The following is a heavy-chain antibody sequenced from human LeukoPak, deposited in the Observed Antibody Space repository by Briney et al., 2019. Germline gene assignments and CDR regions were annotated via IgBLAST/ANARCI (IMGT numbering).Heavy chain of an antibody. J-gene: IGHJ4*02. D-gene: IGHD2-8*01. CDR1: GGSISSGDYY. Sequence: SQTLSLTCTVSGGSISSGDYYWSWIRQPAGKGLEWIGRISASGRSNYNPSLKSRLTISIDTSKNQFSLRLSSVTAADTAVYYCARDSFNGWFDYWGQGTLVTVSS. CDR3: ARDSFNGWFDY. CDR2: ISASGRS. V-gene: IGHV4-61*02.